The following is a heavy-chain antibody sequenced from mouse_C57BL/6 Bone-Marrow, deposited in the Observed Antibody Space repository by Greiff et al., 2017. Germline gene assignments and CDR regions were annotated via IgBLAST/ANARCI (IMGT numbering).Heavy chain of an antibody. V-gene: IGHV1-55*01. D-gene: IGHD2-10*02. CDR3: ARSEGGPRYFDY. J-gene: IGHJ2*01. CDR2: IYPGSGST. Sequence: QVQLQQPGAELVKPGASVKMSCKASGYTFTSSWITWVKQRPGQGLEWIGDIYPGSGSTNYNEKFKSKATLTVDTSSSTAYMQLSSLTSEDSAVYYCARSEGGPRYFDYWGQGTTLTVSS. CDR1: GYTFTSSW.